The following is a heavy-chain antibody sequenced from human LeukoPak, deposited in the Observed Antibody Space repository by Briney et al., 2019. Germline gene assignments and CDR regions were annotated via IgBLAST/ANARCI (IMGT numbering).Heavy chain of an antibody. CDR2: ISSSGSYI. CDR1: GFTFSSYS. CDR3: ATVGPWVNTDYYYYYMDV. D-gene: IGHD3-16*01. Sequence: GGSLRLSCAASGFTFSSYSMNWVRQAPGKGLEWVSSISSSGSYIYYSDSVKGRFTISRDNAKNSLYLQMNSLRAEDTAVYYCATVGPWVNTDYYYYYMDVWGKGTTVTVSS. J-gene: IGHJ6*03. V-gene: IGHV3-21*01.